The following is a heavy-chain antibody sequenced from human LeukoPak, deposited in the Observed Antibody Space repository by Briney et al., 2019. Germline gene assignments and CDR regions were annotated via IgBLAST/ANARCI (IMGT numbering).Heavy chain of an antibody. CDR2: INPNSGGT. V-gene: IGHV1-2*02. CDR1: GYTFTGYY. Sequence: ASVKVSCKASGYTFTGYYMHWVRQAPGQGLEWMGWINPNSGGTNYAQKFQGRVTMTRDTSISTAYMELSRLRSDDTAVYYCARGPHSSSSPTYAFDIWGQGTMVTVSS. D-gene: IGHD6-6*01. J-gene: IGHJ3*02. CDR3: ARGPHSSSSPTYAFDI.